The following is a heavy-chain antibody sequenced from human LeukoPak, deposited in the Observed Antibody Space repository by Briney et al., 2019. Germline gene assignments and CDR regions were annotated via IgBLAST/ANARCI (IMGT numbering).Heavy chain of an antibody. V-gene: IGHV3-7*01. CDR2: IKQDGSEK. Sequence: GGSLRLSCAASGFTFSSYWMSWVRQAPGKGLEWVANIKQDGSEKYYVDSVKGRFTISRDNAKNSLYLQLNSLRAEDTAVYYCARDSTTELGSAAAGTGARAFDIWGQGTMVTVSS. CDR1: GFTFSSYW. J-gene: IGHJ3*02. D-gene: IGHD6-13*01. CDR3: ARDSTTELGSAAAGTGARAFDI.